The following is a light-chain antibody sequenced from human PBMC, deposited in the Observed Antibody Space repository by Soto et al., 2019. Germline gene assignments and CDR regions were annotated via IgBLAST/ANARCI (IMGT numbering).Light chain of an antibody. CDR1: ECISSHY. Sequence: EVVLMQSPDTLSLSPGEKATLSCRASECISSHYIAWYQHKPGQAPSLLIFVASNRATGIPNSFSGSWSGTAFTLTISRLEPEDLAMYYCQGFGDSLLALGPLTKVYIK. J-gene: IGKJ3*01. CDR2: VAS. CDR3: QGFGDSLLA. V-gene: IGKV3-20*01.